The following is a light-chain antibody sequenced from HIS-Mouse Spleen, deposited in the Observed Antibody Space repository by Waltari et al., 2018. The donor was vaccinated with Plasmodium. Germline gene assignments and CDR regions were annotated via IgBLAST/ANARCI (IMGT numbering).Light chain of an antibody. Sequence: QSALTQPPSASGSPGQSVTISCTGTSSDVGGYNYVYWYQQPPGKPPKLMIYEVSKRPPGAPDRFSGSKSGTTASLTVSGLQAEDEADYYCSSYAGSNNLVFGGGTKLTVL. CDR3: SSYAGSNNLV. CDR2: EVS. J-gene: IGLJ2*01. CDR1: SSDVGGYNY. V-gene: IGLV2-8*01.